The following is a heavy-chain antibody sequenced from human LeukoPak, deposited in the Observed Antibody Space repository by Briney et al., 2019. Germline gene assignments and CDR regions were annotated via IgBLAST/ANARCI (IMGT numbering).Heavy chain of an antibody. CDR1: GFTFSTYA. V-gene: IGHV3-30*04. D-gene: IGHD2-2*02. Sequence: WGSMKLSCEASGFTFSTYALHWVRQAPGKGLEWVTLISYDGRNEYYADSVKGRFTISRANSKNTLYLKMNSQRGEDTAVYYCARGYTNDAAFDIWGQGTLVTVSS. J-gene: IGHJ3*02. CDR2: ISYDGRNE. CDR3: ARGYTNDAAFDI.